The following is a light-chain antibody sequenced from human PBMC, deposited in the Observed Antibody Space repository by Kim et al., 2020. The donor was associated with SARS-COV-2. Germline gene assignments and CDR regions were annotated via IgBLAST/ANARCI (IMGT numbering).Light chain of an antibody. CDR1: NFGSKT. Sequence: SYELTQPPSVSVAPGETARIACGGTNFGSKTVHRYKRKPGHVPVVVIYFARDRPSGIPARISGSNCGNTATLTISRVEAGDDADYYCQVWDSSSDQPVF. J-gene: IGLJ1*01. CDR2: FAR. CDR3: QVWDSSSDQPV. V-gene: IGLV3-21*01.